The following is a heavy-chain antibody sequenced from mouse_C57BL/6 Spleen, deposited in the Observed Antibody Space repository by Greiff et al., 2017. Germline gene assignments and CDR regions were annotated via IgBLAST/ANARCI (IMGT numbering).Heavy chain of an antibody. J-gene: IGHJ4*01. CDR1: GFTFSSYA. V-gene: IGHV5-4*01. Sequence: EVQVVESGGGLVKPGGSLKLSCAASGFTFSSYAMSWVRQTPEKRLAWVATISDGGSYTYYPDNVKGRFTISRDNAKNNLYLQMSHLKSEDTAMYYCARERTTGYAMDYWGQGTSVTVSS. CDR2: ISDGGSYT. CDR3: ARERTTGYAMDY. D-gene: IGHD2-13*01.